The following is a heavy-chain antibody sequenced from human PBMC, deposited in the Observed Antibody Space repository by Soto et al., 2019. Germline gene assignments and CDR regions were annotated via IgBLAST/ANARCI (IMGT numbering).Heavy chain of an antibody. CDR1: GFTFSSYG. J-gene: IGHJ2*01. V-gene: IGHV3-33*01. CDR2: IWYDGSNK. D-gene: IGHD2-15*01. Sequence: QVQLVESGGGVVQPGRSLRLSCAASGFTFSSYGMHWVRQAPGKGLEWVAVIWYDGSNKYYADSVKVRFTISRDNSKNTLYLQMNSLRAEDTAVYYCARDRFLATSYWYFDLWGRGTLVTVSS. CDR3: ARDRFLATSYWYFDL.